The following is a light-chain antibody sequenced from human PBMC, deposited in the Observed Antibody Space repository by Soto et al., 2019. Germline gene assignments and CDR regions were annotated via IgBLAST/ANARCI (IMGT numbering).Light chain of an antibody. V-gene: IGLV2-14*01. CDR3: LLSYSSVRV. CDR1: SSDVGGYNY. J-gene: IGLJ3*02. CDR2: EVS. Sequence: QSVLTQPASVSGSPGQSITISCTGTSSDVGGYNYVSWYQQHPGKAPKLMIYEVSNRPSGVSNRFSGSKSGNTASLTISGLQAEDEADYYCLLSYSSVRVFGGGTKLTVL.